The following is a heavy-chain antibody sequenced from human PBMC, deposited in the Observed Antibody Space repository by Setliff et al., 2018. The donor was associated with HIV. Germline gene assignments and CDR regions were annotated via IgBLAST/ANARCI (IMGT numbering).Heavy chain of an antibody. V-gene: IGHV3-48*01. D-gene: IGHD7-27*01. CDR2: ISSSRAI. Sequence: GGSLRLSCAASGFTFRSYSMNWVRQAPGKGLEWISSISSSRAIYYADSVKGRFTVSRDDAKNSVYLHMSSLTAEDTAVYYCARDRPNWAMDYWGQGTLVTVSS. CDR1: GFTFRSYS. J-gene: IGHJ4*02. CDR3: ARDRPNWAMDY.